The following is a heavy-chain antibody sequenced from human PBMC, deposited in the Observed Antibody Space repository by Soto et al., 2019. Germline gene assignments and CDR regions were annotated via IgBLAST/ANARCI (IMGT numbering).Heavy chain of an antibody. CDR3: ATVPTFYYDRTGYANAFDI. CDR2: IYYSGST. J-gene: IGHJ3*02. CDR1: GGSINSGDYY. D-gene: IGHD3-22*01. Sequence: TLSLTCTVSGGSINSGDYYWSWNGQPTGKDLEWIGYIYYSGSTYHNPSLKSRINISLDTYKNQFSLRLNSVTVADTAVYYCATVPTFYYDRTGYANAFDIWGPGTMVTVSS. V-gene: IGHV4-30-4*01.